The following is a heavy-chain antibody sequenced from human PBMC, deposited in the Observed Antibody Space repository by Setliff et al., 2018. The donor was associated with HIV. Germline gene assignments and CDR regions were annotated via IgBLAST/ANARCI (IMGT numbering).Heavy chain of an antibody. V-gene: IGHV4-61*02. J-gene: IGHJ5*02. CDR1: GGLISSGSYY. CDR2: AYISESS. CDR3: ARHSGSGYYLIDP. Sequence: PSETLSLTCNVPGGLISSGSYYWSWVRQPAGKGLEWIGRAYISESSHYNPSLKSRVTISIDTSKNQFSLRLHSVTAADTAVYYCARHSGSGYYLIDPWGQGTLVTVSS. D-gene: IGHD3-22*01.